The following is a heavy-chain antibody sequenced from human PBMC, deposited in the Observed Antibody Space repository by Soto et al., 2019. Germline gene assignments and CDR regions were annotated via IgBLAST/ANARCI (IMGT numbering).Heavy chain of an antibody. CDR3: ARARIAARWFDP. V-gene: IGHV4-34*01. Sequence: SETLSLTCAVYGGSFSGYYWSWIRQPPGKGLEWIGEINHSGSTNYNPSLKSRVTISVDTSKNQFSLKLSSVTAADTAVYYCARARIAARWFDPWGQGTLVTAPQ. CDR2: INHSGST. D-gene: IGHD6-6*01. CDR1: GGSFSGYY. J-gene: IGHJ5*02.